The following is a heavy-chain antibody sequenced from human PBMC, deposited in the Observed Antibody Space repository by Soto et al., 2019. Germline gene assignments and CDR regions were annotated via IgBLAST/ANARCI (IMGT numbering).Heavy chain of an antibody. D-gene: IGHD1-26*01. CDR1: GFTFSSYS. Sequence: EVQLVDSGGGLVQPGGSLRLSCAASGFTFSSYSMNWVRQAPGKGLEWVSYISTTSSAIYYADSVKGRFTISRDNAKNSLFLQMNSMRDEDTAVYFCARDGCGNYYDVDYWGQGTLVTVAS. J-gene: IGHJ4*02. CDR3: ARDGCGNYYDVDY. CDR2: ISTTSSAI. V-gene: IGHV3-48*02.